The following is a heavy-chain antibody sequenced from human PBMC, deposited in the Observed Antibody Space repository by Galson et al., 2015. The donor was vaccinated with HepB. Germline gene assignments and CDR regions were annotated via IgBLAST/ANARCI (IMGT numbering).Heavy chain of an antibody. J-gene: IGHJ3*02. CDR2: IKQDGSEK. CDR3: ARTAPPERCRYCVDAFDI. Sequence: SLRLSCAASGFTFSSYWMSWVRQAPGKGLEWVANIKQDGSEKYYVDSVKGRFTISRDNAKNSLYLQMNSLRAEDTAVYYCARTAPPERCRYCVDAFDIWGQGTMVTVSS. V-gene: IGHV3-7*01. CDR1: GFTFSSYW. D-gene: IGHD1-14*01.